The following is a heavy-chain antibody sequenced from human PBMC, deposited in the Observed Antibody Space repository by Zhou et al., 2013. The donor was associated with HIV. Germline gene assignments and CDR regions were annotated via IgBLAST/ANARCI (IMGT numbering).Heavy chain of an antibody. V-gene: IGHV1-69*05. CDR2: IIPIFGTS. Sequence: QVQLVQSGAEVKKPGSSVKVSCKASGGSFSSYAINWVRQAPGQGLEWIGGIIPIFGTSKYAQKFQGRVAITTDESTSTAYMELSSLRSEDTAVYFCARAHYDLGDTNVLYYYYMDVWGKGTTVTVSS. CDR1: GGSFSSYA. CDR3: ARAHYDLGDTNVLYYYYMDV. J-gene: IGHJ6*03. D-gene: IGHD3-3*01.